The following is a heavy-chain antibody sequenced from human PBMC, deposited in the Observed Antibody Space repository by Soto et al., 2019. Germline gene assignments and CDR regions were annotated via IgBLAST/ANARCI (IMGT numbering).Heavy chain of an antibody. Sequence: QVQLVESGGGVVQPGRSLRLSCAASGFTFSSYGMHWVRQAPGKGLEWVAVIWYDGSNKYYADSVKGRFTISRDNSKNTLYLQMNSLRAEDTAVYYCAREVGLPYCSSTSCPSSDAFDIWGQGTMVTVSS. CDR3: AREVGLPYCSSTSCPSSDAFDI. D-gene: IGHD2-2*01. J-gene: IGHJ3*02. V-gene: IGHV3-33*01. CDR2: IWYDGSNK. CDR1: GFTFSSYG.